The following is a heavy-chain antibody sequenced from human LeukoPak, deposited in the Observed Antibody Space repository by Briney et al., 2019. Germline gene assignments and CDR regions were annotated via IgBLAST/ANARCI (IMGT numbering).Heavy chain of an antibody. Sequence: GRSLRLSCAASGFTFSSYAMHWVRQAPGKGLEWVAVISYDGSNKYYADSAKGRFTISRDNSKNTLYLQMNSLRAEDTAVYYCARPPPTSSGWYFDYWGQGTLVTVSS. V-gene: IGHV3-30*04. CDR1: GFTFSSYA. D-gene: IGHD6-19*01. J-gene: IGHJ4*02. CDR3: ARPPPTSSGWYFDY. CDR2: ISYDGSNK.